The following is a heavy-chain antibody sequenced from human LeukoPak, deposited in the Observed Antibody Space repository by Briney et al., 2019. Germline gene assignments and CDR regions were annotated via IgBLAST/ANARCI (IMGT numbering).Heavy chain of an antibody. J-gene: IGHJ5*02. CDR2: TIPIFGTA. V-gene: IGHV1-69*13. CDR1: GGIFSRYA. D-gene: IGHD3-22*01. CDR3: ARDSAAHYYDSSGYLFDP. Sequence: ASVKVSCKASGGIFSRYAISWVRQAPGQGLEWMGGTIPIFGTANYAQKFQGRVTITADESTSTAYMELSSLRSEDTAVYYCARDSAAHYYDSSGYLFDPWGQGTLVTVSS.